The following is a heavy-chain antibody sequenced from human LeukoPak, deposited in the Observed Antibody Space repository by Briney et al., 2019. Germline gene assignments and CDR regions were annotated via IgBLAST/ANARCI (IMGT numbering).Heavy chain of an antibody. J-gene: IGHJ6*02. V-gene: IGHV3-9*01. CDR2: ISWNSGSI. D-gene: IGHD3-3*01. Sequence: GRSLRLSCAASGFTFDDYAMHWVRQAPGKGLEWVSGISWNSGSIGYADSVKGRFTISRDNAKNSLYLQMNSLRAEDTAVYYCARIRYYDLWSGYSSYGMDVWGQGTTVTVSS. CDR1: GFTFDDYA. CDR3: ARIRYYDLWSGYSSYGMDV.